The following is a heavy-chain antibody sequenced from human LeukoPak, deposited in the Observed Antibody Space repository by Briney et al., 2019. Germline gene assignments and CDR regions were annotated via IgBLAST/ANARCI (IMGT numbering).Heavy chain of an antibody. J-gene: IGHJ4*02. CDR1: GFTFSSYG. Sequence: GRSLRLSCAASGFTFSSYGMHWVCQAPGKGLEWVAVIWYDGSNKYYADSVKGRFTISRDNSKNTLYLQMNSLRAEDTAVYYCAKDPSGVTSGPFDYWGQGTLVTVSS. CDR2: IWYDGSNK. CDR3: AKDPSGVTSGPFDY. D-gene: IGHD4-17*01. V-gene: IGHV3-33*06.